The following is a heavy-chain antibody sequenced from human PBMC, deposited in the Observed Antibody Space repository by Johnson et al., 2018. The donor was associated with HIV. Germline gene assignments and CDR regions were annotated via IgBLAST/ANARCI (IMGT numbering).Heavy chain of an antibody. Sequence: QVQLVESGGGVVQPGGSLRLSCAASGFTFSSYGMHWVRQAPGKGLEWVAFIRYDGSNKYYADSVKGRFTISRDNAKNSLYLQMNSLRAEDTAVYYCARVGGSWMLDAFDIWGQGTVVTVAS. D-gene: IGHD3-10*01. V-gene: IGHV3-30*02. J-gene: IGHJ3*02. CDR1: GFTFSSYG. CDR3: ARVGGSWMLDAFDI. CDR2: IRYDGSNK.